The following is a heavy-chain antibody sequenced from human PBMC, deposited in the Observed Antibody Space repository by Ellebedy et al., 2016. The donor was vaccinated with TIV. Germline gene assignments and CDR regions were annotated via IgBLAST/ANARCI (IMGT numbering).Heavy chain of an antibody. CDR3: ARRFVTSGYYYYYYMDV. CDR2: ISAYNGNT. V-gene: IGHV1-18*01. J-gene: IGHJ6*03. D-gene: IGHD2/OR15-2a*01. Sequence: ASVKVSXXASGYTFTSYGISWVRQAPGQGLEWMGWISAYNGNTNYAQKLQGRVTMTTDTSTSTAYMELRSLRSDDTAVYYCARRFVTSGYYYYYYMDVWGKGTTVTVSS. CDR1: GYTFTSYG.